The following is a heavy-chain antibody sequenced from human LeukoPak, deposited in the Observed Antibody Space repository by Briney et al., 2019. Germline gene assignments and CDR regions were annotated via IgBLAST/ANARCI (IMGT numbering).Heavy chain of an antibody. CDR2: MSDSGSS. V-gene: IGHV4-59*01. Sequence: RSSETLSLTCSVSGGSISLYYWSWIRQSPGKGLEWIGFMSDSGSSNYNPSLKSRVTISLDTSKNQFSLNLSSVTAADTAVYYCARHPGLRYFEWTFDIWGQGTMVTVSS. J-gene: IGHJ3*02. CDR3: ARHPGLRYFEWTFDI. CDR1: GGSISLYY. D-gene: IGHD3-9*01.